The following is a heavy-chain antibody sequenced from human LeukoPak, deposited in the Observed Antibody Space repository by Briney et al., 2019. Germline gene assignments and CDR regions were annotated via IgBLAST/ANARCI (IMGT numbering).Heavy chain of an antibody. V-gene: IGHV4-61*02. D-gene: IGHD2-15*01. CDR1: GDSSISGSYY. CDR3: ARAVVWLPFDY. J-gene: IGHJ4*02. CDR2: ILPSGST. Sequence: SETLSLTCTVSGDSSISGSYYWSWIRQPAGKGLEWIGRILPSGSTNYNPSLKSRVTISMDTSKNQFSLNLGSVTAADTAVYYCARAVVWLPFDYWGQGTLVTVSS.